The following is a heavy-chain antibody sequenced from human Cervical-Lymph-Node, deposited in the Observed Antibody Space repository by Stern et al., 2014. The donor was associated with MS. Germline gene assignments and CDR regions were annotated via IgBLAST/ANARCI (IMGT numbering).Heavy chain of an antibody. J-gene: IGHJ3*02. CDR1: GFTFTSSA. CDR3: AAEPMYYSDSVGAFDI. V-gene: IGHV1-58*01. D-gene: IGHD3-22*01. Sequence: MQLVKSGPEVKKPGTSVKVSCKASGFTFTSSAVQWVRQARGQRLEWMGWNVGGRGKTNYAQTLQERVTHNMHQSTSTVYIQRSSLRSEDTAVYYCAAEPMYYSDSVGAFDIWGQGTMVTVSS. CDR2: NVGGRGKT.